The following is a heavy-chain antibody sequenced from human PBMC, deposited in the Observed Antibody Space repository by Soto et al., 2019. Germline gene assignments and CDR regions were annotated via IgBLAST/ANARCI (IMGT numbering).Heavy chain of an antibody. Sequence: SETLSLTCRVSGGSGSSSNWWSWVREPPGKGLEWIGGSYHSGGTTYNPALKSRATISVDKSENQFSLRLKSVTAADTAVYNFSSVGSDYDNSYYSLPWGPGALLKASS. CDR1: GGSGSSSNW. J-gene: IGHJ5*02. CDR2: SYHSGGT. D-gene: IGHD3-22*01. V-gene: IGHV4-4*02. CDR3: SSVGSDYDNSYYSLP.